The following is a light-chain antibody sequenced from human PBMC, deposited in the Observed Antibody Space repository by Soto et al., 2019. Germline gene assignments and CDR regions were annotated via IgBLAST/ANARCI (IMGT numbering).Light chain of an antibody. J-gene: IGKJ1*01. CDR1: QSVSSN. Sequence: EIVMSQSPSTLSVSTGGRATLSCRAGQSVSSNLAWYQQKPGQAPRLLIGGASSRATGNPDRFSGSGSGTDFTLTISRLEPEDFAVYYCHYGNSPPWTFGQGTKVDIK. CDR3: HYGNSPPWT. V-gene: IGKV3-20*01. CDR2: GAS.